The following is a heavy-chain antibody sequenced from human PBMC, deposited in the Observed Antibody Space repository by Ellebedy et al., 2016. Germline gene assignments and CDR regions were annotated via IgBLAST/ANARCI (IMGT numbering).Heavy chain of an antibody. CDR2: IYSGGST. D-gene: IGHD3-10*01. V-gene: IGHV3-66*01. CDR3: ARGNYYGSGILWGPGGMDV. CDR1: GFTVSSNY. J-gene: IGHJ6*02. Sequence: GGSLRLSXAASGFTVSSNYMSWVRQAPGKGLEWVSAIYSGGSTYYTDSVKGRFTISRDNSKNTRYLQMNSLRAEDTAVYYCARGNYYGSGILWGPGGMDVWGQGTTVTVSS.